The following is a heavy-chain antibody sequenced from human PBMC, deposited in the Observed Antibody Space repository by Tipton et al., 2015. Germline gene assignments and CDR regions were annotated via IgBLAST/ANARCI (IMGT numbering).Heavy chain of an antibody. V-gene: IGHV3-21*01. D-gene: IGHD3-3*01. Sequence: SLRLSCAASGFTFSSYGMNWVRQAPGKGLEWVSSIGSSSSYIYYADSVKGRFTISRDNAKNSLSLQMNSLRAEDTAVYYCAREGDTGFYDFWSGYPVITFDIWGQGTMVTVSS. CDR3: AREGDTGFYDFWSGYPVITFDI. CDR1: GFTFSSYG. J-gene: IGHJ3*02. CDR2: IGSSSSYI.